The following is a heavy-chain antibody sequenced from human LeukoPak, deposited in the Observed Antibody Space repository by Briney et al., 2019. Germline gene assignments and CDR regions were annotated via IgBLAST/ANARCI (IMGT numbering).Heavy chain of an antibody. Sequence: ASVKVSCKASGGAFSRHAISWVRQAPGQGLEWMGGIIPFFGTANYAQKFQGRVTITADESTSTAYMELSSLRSEDTAVYYCAREVRVGATTVDYWGQGTLVTVSS. CDR2: IIPFFGTA. CDR1: GGAFSRHA. V-gene: IGHV1-69*13. D-gene: IGHD1-26*01. CDR3: AREVRVGATTVDY. J-gene: IGHJ4*02.